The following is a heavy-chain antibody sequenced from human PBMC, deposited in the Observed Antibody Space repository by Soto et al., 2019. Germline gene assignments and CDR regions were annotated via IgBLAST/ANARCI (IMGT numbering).Heavy chain of an antibody. D-gene: IGHD1-1*01. Sequence: QVHLVQSGAEVKKPGASVKVSCQGSGYAFTTYGITWVRQAPGQGLEWMGWISAHNGNTNYAQKLQGRVTVTRDTSTSTADMALRSLRYDDTAVYYCARGGYGDYWGQGALVTVSS. J-gene: IGHJ4*02. CDR3: ARGGYGDY. V-gene: IGHV1-18*01. CDR1: GYAFTTYG. CDR2: ISAHNGNT.